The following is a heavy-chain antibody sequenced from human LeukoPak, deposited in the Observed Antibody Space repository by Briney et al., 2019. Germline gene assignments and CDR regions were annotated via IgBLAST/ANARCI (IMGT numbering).Heavy chain of an antibody. Sequence: SETLSLTCSVSGGSISSYYWSWIRQPPGKGLEWIGYIYYSGSTNYNPSLKSRVTISVDTSKNQFSLKLSSVTAADTAVYYCARRVWGSYRPNFNCFDPWGQGTLVTVSS. CDR3: ARRVWGSYRPNFNCFDP. J-gene: IGHJ5*02. CDR2: IYYSGST. D-gene: IGHD3-16*02. CDR1: GGSISSYY. V-gene: IGHV4-59*08.